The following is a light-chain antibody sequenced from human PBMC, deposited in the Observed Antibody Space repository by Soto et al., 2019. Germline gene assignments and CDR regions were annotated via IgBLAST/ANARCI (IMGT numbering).Light chain of an antibody. CDR2: DAS. CDR3: QHYNSYSGA. CDR1: QTVTSN. J-gene: IGKJ1*01. Sequence: DIEMTPSPSTLSGSTGETVTLSCRASQTVTSNLAWYQQKPGRSPRLLLSDASTITSGIPARFSGSGSGTEFTLTISRLQSEDFAIYYCQHYNSYSGAFGQGTKVDIK. V-gene: IGKV3-15*01.